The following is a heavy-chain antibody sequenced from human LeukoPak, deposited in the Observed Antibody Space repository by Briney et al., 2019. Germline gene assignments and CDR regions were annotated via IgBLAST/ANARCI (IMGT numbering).Heavy chain of an antibody. J-gene: IGHJ2*01. Sequence: SETLSLTCTVSGGSISSYDWSWIRQPAGKGLEWIGRIYTSGSPNYNPSLKSRVTMSVDTSKNQFSLKLSSVTAADTAVYYCARLSSSWYQDWYFDLWGRGTLVTVSS. D-gene: IGHD6-13*01. CDR3: ARLSSSWYQDWYFDL. V-gene: IGHV4-4*07. CDR2: IYTSGSP. CDR1: GGSISSYD.